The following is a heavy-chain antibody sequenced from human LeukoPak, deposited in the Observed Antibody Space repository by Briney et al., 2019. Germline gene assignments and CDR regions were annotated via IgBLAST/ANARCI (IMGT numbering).Heavy chain of an antibody. CDR2: FDPEDGET. CDR3: ASIPSYCGGDCYPRY. V-gene: IGHV1-24*01. CDR1: GYTLTELS. Sequence: GASVKVSCKVSGYTLTELSMHWVRQAPGKGLEWMGGFDPEDGETIYAQKFQGRVTMTEDTSTDTAYMELSSLRSEDTAVYYCASIPSYCGGDCYPRYWGQGTLVTVSS. J-gene: IGHJ4*02. D-gene: IGHD2-21*02.